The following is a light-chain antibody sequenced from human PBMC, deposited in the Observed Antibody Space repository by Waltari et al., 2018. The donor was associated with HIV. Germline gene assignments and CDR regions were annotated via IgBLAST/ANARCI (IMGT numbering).Light chain of an antibody. CDR2: GAS. J-gene: IGKJ1*01. CDR1: QSVSSN. Sequence: DIMMTQSPATLSVSPGERPTLSCRPSQSVSSNFAGYQQKPGQAPRLLIYGASTSATGIPARFSGSGSGTEFTLTISSLQSGDFAVYYCQQYHNWPRTFGQGTEVEIK. V-gene: IGKV3-15*01. CDR3: QQYHNWPRT.